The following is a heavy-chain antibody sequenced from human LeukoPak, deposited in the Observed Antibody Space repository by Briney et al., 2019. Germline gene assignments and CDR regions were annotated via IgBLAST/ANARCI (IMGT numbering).Heavy chain of an antibody. CDR1: GFTVTHYA. Sequence: GGSLRLSCSASGFTVTHYAMHWVRQAPGKGLEWVAVISYDGSNKYYADSVKGRFTISRDNSKNTLYLQMNSLRAEDTAVYYCARETYYYGSGSYYGPLDYWGQGPLVTVSS. D-gene: IGHD3-10*01. CDR2: ISYDGSNK. CDR3: ARETYYYGSGSYYGPLDY. J-gene: IGHJ4*02. V-gene: IGHV3-30-3*01.